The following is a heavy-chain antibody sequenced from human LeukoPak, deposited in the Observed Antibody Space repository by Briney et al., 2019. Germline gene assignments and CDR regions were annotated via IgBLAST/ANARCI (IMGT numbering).Heavy chain of an antibody. D-gene: IGHD6-19*01. Sequence: PGGSLRLSCAASGFTFSSYWMHWVRQAPGKGLVWVSRINTDGSSTSYADSVKGRFTISRDNAKNTLYLQMNSLRAEDTAVYYCAKEQWLGKMNYFDYWGQGTLVTVSS. CDR3: AKEQWLGKMNYFDY. V-gene: IGHV3-74*01. CDR1: GFTFSSYW. CDR2: INTDGSST. J-gene: IGHJ4*02.